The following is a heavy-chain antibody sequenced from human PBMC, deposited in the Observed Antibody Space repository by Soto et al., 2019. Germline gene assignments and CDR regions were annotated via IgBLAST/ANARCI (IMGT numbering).Heavy chain of an antibody. V-gene: IGHV3-30-3*01. Sequence: QVQSVESGGGVVQPGRSLTLSCVASGFTFSSYAMHWVRQAPGKGLEWVAVISNDGRNYDHADSVKGRFTISRDNSKNTMYLQMNSMRAENAALYDWSRFVGSGVSEYYFDQWGQGILVIVSS. CDR2: ISNDGRNY. CDR3: SRFVGSGVSEYYFDQ. CDR1: GFTFSSYA. J-gene: IGHJ4*02. D-gene: IGHD1-26*01.